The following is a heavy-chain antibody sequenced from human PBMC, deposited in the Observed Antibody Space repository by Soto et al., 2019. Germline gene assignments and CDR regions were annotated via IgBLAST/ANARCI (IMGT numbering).Heavy chain of an antibody. CDR1: GYTFTSYX. J-gene: IGHJ3*02. D-gene: IGHD3-10*01. V-gene: IGHV1-18*01. CDR2: ISAYNGNT. CDR3: ARDPDRDDAFDI. Sequence: VXXXQSGXEVKKXGAXVKVSCKASGYTFTSYXXSWVRQXXXXXFEGMGWISAYNGNTNYAQKLQGRVTMTTDTSTSTAYXELRSLRSDDTAVYYCARDPDRDDAFDIWGQGTMVTVXS.